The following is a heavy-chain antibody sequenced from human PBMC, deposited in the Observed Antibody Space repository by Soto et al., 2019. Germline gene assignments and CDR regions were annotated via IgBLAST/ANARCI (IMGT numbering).Heavy chain of an antibody. Sequence: SETLSLTCTVSGGSISSSSYYWGWIRQPPGKGLEWIGSIYYSGSTYYNPSLKSRVTISVDTSKNQFSLKLSSVTAADTAVYYCARHLGYDSSGYYYALPNWFDPWGQGTLVTVSS. V-gene: IGHV4-39*01. CDR3: ARHLGYDSSGYYYALPNWFDP. CDR2: IYYSGST. D-gene: IGHD3-22*01. CDR1: GGSISSSSYY. J-gene: IGHJ5*02.